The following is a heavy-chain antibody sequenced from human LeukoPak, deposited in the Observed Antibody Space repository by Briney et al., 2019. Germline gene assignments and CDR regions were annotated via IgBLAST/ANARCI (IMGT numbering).Heavy chain of an antibody. CDR3: ARDQEEYQLVFHAFDF. V-gene: IGHV3-30-3*01. J-gene: IGHJ3*01. Sequence: GGSLRLSCAASGFTFSSYAMHWVRQAPGKGLEWVADISFDGSTKYYADFVKGRFTISRDNSKNTLYLQMNSLRTEDTAVYYCARDQEEYQLVFHAFDFRGQGTMVTVSS. CDR2: ISFDGSTK. CDR1: GFTFSSYA. D-gene: IGHD2-2*01.